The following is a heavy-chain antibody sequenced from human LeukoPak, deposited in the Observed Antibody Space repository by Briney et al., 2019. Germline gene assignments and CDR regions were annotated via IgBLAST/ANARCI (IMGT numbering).Heavy chain of an antibody. D-gene: IGHD4-23*01. CDR2: INHSGST. J-gene: IGHJ3*02. V-gene: IGHV4-34*01. CDR1: GGSFSGYY. CDR3: ARYSFILGGNSVFAFDI. Sequence: PSETLSLTCAVYGGSFSGYYWNWIRQPPGKGLEWIGEINHSGSTNYNPSLKSRVTISVDTSKNQFSLKLSSVTAADTAVYYCARYSFILGGNSVFAFDIWGQGTMVTVSS.